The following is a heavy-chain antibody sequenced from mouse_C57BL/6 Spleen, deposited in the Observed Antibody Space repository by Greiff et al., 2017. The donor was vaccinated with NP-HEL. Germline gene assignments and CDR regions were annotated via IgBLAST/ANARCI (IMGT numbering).Heavy chain of an antibody. V-gene: IGHV5-6*01. Sequence: DVQLVESGGDLVKPGGSLKLSCAASGFTFSSYGMSWVRQTPDKRLEWVATISSGGSYTYYPDSVKGRFTISRDNAKNTLYLQMSSLKSEDTAMYYCARRGATGCDYWGQGTTLTVSS. CDR3: ARRGATGCDY. J-gene: IGHJ2*01. CDR1: GFTFSSYG. CDR2: ISSGGSYT. D-gene: IGHD3-1*01.